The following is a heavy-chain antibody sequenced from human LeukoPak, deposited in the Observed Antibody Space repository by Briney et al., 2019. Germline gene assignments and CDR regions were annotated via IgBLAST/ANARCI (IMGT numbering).Heavy chain of an antibody. D-gene: IGHD3-22*01. CDR2: ISWNSGSI. CDR1: GFTFDDYA. J-gene: IGHJ3*02. Sequence: GRSLRLSCAASGFTFDDYAMHWVRQAPGKGLEWVSGISWNSGSIGYADSVKGRFTISRDNAKNSLYLQMNSLRAEDTALYYCAKDYGSPKVVTKLGHAFDIWGQGTMVTVSS. CDR3: AKDYGSPKVVTKLGHAFDI. V-gene: IGHV3-9*01.